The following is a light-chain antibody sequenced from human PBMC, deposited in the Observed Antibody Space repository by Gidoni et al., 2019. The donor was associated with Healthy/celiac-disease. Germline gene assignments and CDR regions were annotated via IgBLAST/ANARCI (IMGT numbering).Light chain of an antibody. CDR1: SSNIGAGYE. V-gene: IGLV1-40*01. J-gene: IGLJ2*01. CDR3: QSYDSSLSAPVV. Sequence: QSVLTQPPSVSGAPGQRVTISCTGSSSNIGAGYEVHWYQQRPGTAPKLLIYVNSNRPSGVPDRFSGSKSGTSASLAITGLQAEDEADYYCQSYDSSLSAPVVFGGGTKLTVL. CDR2: VNS.